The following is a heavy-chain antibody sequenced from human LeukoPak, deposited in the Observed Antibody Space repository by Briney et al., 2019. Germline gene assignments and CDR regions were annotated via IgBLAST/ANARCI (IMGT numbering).Heavy chain of an antibody. V-gene: IGHV3-74*01. J-gene: IGHJ4*02. Sequence: PGGSLRLSCSASGFAFTSSWMHWVRQAPGKGLVWVSRINSDGDITNYANSVKGRFTISRDNAKNTLYLQMDSLRDEDTAVFYCVRGDNAFDYWGRGTLVTVSS. CDR1: GFAFTSSW. D-gene: IGHD1-1*01. CDR3: VRGDNAFDY. CDR2: INSDGDIT.